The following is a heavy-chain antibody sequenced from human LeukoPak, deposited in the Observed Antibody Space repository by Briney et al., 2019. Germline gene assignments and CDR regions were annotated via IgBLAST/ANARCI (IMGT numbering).Heavy chain of an antibody. D-gene: IGHD1-26*01. CDR1: GFTLSGLT. V-gene: IGHV3-30*01. J-gene: IGHJ3*02. Sequence: GGSLRLSCAASGFTLSGLTMHWVRQAPGKGLEWVAFTSHDGNNEYYADSVKGRFTISRDESKSSLYLQMNSLGAEDTAVYYCVREGGSAFDIWSQGTMVSVSS. CDR2: TSHDGNNE. CDR3: VREGGSAFDI.